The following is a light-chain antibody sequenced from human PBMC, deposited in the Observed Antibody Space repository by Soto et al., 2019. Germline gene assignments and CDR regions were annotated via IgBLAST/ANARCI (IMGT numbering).Light chain of an antibody. CDR1: QSVSNNY. Sequence: ENVLTQSPGTLSLSPGERATLSCRASQSVSNNYLAWYQHKPGQAPRVLIYGASSRATGIPDRFSGSGSGTDFTLTISRLEPEDLEVYYCLQYGSSPTFGQGTKV. V-gene: IGKV3-20*01. CDR3: LQYGSSPT. J-gene: IGKJ1*01. CDR2: GAS.